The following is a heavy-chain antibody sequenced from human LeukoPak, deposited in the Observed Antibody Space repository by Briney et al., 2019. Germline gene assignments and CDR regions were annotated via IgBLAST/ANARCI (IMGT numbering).Heavy chain of an antibody. CDR2: ISYDGSSK. CDR3: AKDHGSGSFPPYYFDY. J-gene: IGHJ4*02. Sequence: GGSLRLSCAASGFTFSSYAMHWVRQAPGKGLEWEAVISYDGSSKKYADSVKGRFTISRDNSKNTLFLQMNSLRAEDTAVFYCAKDHGSGSFPPYYFDYWGQGTLVTVSS. D-gene: IGHD3-10*01. V-gene: IGHV3-30-3*01. CDR1: GFTFSSYA.